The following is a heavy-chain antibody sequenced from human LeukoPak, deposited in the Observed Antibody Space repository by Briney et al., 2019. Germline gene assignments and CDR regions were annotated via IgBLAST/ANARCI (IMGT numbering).Heavy chain of an antibody. CDR2: IYHSGST. V-gene: IGHV4-38-2*02. D-gene: IGHD6-19*01. J-gene: IGHJ4*02. Sequence: SETLSLTCTVSGYSISSGYYWGWIRQPPGKGLEWIGSIYHSGSTYYNPSLKSRVTISVDTSKNQFSLKLSSVTAADTAVYYCARLSAPGYSSGWYEFDYWGQGTLVTVSS. CDR3: ARLSAPGYSSGWYEFDY. CDR1: GYSISSGYY.